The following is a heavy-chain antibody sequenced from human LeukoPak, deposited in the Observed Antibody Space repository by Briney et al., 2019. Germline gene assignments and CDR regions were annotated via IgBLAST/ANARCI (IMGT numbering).Heavy chain of an antibody. D-gene: IGHD6-19*01. V-gene: IGHV4-59*01. CDR2: IYYSGST. CDR1: GGSFSGYY. J-gene: IGHJ4*02. Sequence: PSETLSLTCAVYGGSFSGYYWSWIRQPPGKGLEWIGYIYYSGSTNYNPSLKSRVTISVDTSKNQFSLKLSSVTAADTAVYYCARGGSGWYYYFDYWGQGTLVTVSS. CDR3: ARGGSGWYYYFDY.